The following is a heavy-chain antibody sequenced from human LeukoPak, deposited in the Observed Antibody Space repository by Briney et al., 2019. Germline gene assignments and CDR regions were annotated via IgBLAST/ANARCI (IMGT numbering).Heavy chain of an antibody. V-gene: IGHV4-59*01. CDR3: AKGAGWYGV. J-gene: IGHJ4*02. Sequence: SETLSLTCTVSGASLSSDYWSWIRQPPGKGLEWIAYIHSNGRTNYNPSLKSRVTISLETSKNQFSLKLSSVTAADTAVYYCAKGAGWYGVWGQGALVTVSS. CDR1: GASLSSDY. CDR2: IHSNGRT. D-gene: IGHD6-19*01.